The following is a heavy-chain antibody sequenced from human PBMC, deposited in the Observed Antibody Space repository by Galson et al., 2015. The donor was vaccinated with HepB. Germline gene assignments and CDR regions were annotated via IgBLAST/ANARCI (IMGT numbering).Heavy chain of an antibody. D-gene: IGHD2-2*02. Sequence: SLRLSCAASGFTFSNAWMNWVRQAPGKELEWVGRIKSKTDGGTTDYAAPVKGRFTISRDDSKNTLYLQMNSLKTEDTAVYYCTTGRENVVPAAISFDYWGQGTLVTVSS. V-gene: IGHV3-15*07. CDR1: GFTFSNAW. J-gene: IGHJ4*02. CDR3: TTGRENVVPAAISFDY. CDR2: IKSKTDGGTT.